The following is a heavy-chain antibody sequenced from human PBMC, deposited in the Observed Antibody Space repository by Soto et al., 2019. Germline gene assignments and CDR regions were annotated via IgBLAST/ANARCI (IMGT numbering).Heavy chain of an antibody. CDR2: IYPGDSDT. Sequence: GESLKISCKGSGYSFTSYWIGWVRQMPGKGLEWMGIIYPGDSDTRYSPSFQGQVTISADKSISTAYLQWSSLKASGTAMYYCARLGGAYDYSNYYYYGMDVWGQGTTVTVSS. CDR3: ARLGGAYDYSNYYYYGMDV. CDR1: GYSFTSYW. J-gene: IGHJ6*02. V-gene: IGHV5-51*01. D-gene: IGHD4-4*01.